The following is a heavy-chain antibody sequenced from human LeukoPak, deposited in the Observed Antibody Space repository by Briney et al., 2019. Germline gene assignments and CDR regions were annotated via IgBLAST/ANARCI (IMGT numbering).Heavy chain of an antibody. V-gene: IGHV3-7*01. J-gene: IGHJ4*02. CDR2: IKTDGSEK. Sequence: GGSLRLSCEASGFTFSNSWMTWVRQTPGKGLEWVANIKTDGSEKYYVDSVKGRFTISRDNAKNSLYLQMNSLRAEDTAVYYCARGLWGFDYWGQGTLVTVSS. CDR1: GFTFSNSW. CDR3: ARGLWGFDY. D-gene: IGHD2-21*01.